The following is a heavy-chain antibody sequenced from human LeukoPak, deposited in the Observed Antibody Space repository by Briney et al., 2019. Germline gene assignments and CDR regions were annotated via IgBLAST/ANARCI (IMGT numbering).Heavy chain of an antibody. CDR1: GGSFSGYY. J-gene: IGHJ6*03. D-gene: IGHD3-10*01. Sequence: SETLSLTCAVYGGSFSGYYWSWIRQPPGKGLEWIGEINHSGSTNYNPSLKSRVTISVDTSKNQFSQKLSSVTAADTAVYYCARGPYYYGSGSYYKYYYYYYMDVWGKGTTVTVSS. CDR3: ARGPYYYGSGSYYKYYYYYYMDV. CDR2: INHSGST. V-gene: IGHV4-34*01.